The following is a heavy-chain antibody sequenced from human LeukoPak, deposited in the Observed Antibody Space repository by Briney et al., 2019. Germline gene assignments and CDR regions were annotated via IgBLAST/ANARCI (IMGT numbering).Heavy chain of an antibody. D-gene: IGHD5-12*01. CDR1: GFSLSTSGMR. Sequence: SGPALVKPTQTLTLTCTFSGFSLSTSGMRVSWIRQPPGKALEWLARIDWDDGKFYSTSLKTRLTISKDTSKNQVVLTMTNMDPVDTATYYCARTRATMRGFDYWGQGTLVTVSS. V-gene: IGHV2-70*04. J-gene: IGHJ4*02. CDR3: ARTRATMRGFDY. CDR2: IDWDDGK.